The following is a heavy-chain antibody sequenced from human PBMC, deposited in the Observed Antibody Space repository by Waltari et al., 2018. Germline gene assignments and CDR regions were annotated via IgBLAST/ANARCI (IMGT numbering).Heavy chain of an antibody. CDR3: AGSGSNRDY. CDR1: GLTFNGYE. Sequence: EVQLVESGGGLIQPGGSLRLSCVASGLTFNGYEMNWVRQAPGKGLYGVSDISISGTTMSYAESVKGRFTISRDNAKNSLWLQMNSLRVEDTAVYYCAGSGSNRDYWGRGTLITVSS. J-gene: IGHJ4*02. V-gene: IGHV3-48*03. CDR2: ISISGTTM. D-gene: IGHD1-26*01.